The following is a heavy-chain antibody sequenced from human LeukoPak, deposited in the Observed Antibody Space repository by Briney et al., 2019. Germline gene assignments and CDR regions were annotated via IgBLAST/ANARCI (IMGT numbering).Heavy chain of an antibody. CDR3: AKGVGARYYFDY. V-gene: IGHV3-48*03. CDR1: GFPFSSYE. Sequence: GGSLRLSCAASGFPFSSYEMNWVRQAPGKGLEWVSFISSTGITIYYADSVKGRFTISRDNSKNTLYLQMNSLRAEDTAVYYCAKGVGARYYFDYWGQGALVTVSS. D-gene: IGHD1-26*01. J-gene: IGHJ4*02. CDR2: ISSTGITI.